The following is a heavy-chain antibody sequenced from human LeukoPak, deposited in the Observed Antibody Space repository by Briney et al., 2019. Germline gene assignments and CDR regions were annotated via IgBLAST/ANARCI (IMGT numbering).Heavy chain of an antibody. Sequence: PSETLSLTCTVSGGSISNYYWSWIRQPPGKGLEWIGYIFDSGSTNYNPSLKSRVTMSVDTSKNRFSLQLNSVTAADTAIYYCARHPSALSWFDPWGQGTLVTVSS. CDR2: IFDSGST. J-gene: IGHJ5*02. CDR1: GGSISNYY. V-gene: IGHV4-59*08. CDR3: ARHPSALSWFDP.